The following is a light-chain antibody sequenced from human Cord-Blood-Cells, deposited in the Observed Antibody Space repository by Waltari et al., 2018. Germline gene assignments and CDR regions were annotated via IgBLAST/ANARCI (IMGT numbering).Light chain of an antibody. CDR1: SSDVGGYTY. Sequence: QSALTQPRSVSGSPGPSVTISCTGTSSDVGGYTYVSWYQQHPGKAPKLMIYDASKRPSGVPDRFSGSKSGNTASLTISGLQAEDEADYYCCSYAGSYTLVVFGGGTKLTVL. V-gene: IGLV2-11*01. CDR3: CSYAGSYTLVV. CDR2: DAS. J-gene: IGLJ2*01.